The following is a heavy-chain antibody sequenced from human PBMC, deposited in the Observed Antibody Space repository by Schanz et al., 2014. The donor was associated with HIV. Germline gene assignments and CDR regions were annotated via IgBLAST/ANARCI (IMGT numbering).Heavy chain of an antibody. J-gene: IGHJ5*02. CDR3: ARSRTGVVTDNNWFDP. CDR2: ISHSGSS. D-gene: IGHD3-3*01. Sequence: QVQVQESGPGLVKPLQTLSLTCNGSGVSMNSDRYYWNWIRQRPGKSLEWIGYISHSGSSYYNPSLKSRVSISVDTSENQFSLKLSSVTAADTAVYYCARSRTGVVTDNNWFDPWGQGTLVTVSS. CDR1: GVSMNSDRYY. V-gene: IGHV4-31*03.